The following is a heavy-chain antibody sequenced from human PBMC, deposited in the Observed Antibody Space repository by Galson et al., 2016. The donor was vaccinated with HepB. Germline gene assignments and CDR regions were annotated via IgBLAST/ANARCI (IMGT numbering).Heavy chain of an antibody. CDR3: AREYWGLPLAPRNEPLLDD. J-gene: IGHJ4*02. CDR2: IHSSGSS. Sequence: SETLSLTCTVSGGSISRSYWSWIRQPPGKGLEWIGYIHSSGSSNYNTSLKSRVTISVDTSKKQFSLKLGSVTGADTAVYYCAREYWGLPLAPRNEPLLDDWGQGTLVTVSS. CDR1: GGSISRSY. D-gene: IGHD6-6*01. V-gene: IGHV4-59*01.